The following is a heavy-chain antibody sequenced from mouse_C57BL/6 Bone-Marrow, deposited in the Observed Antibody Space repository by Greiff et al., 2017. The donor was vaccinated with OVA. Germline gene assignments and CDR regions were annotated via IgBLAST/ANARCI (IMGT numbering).Heavy chain of an antibody. J-gene: IGHJ1*03. CDR2: INPNNGGT. V-gene: IGHV1-26*01. D-gene: IGHD4-1*01. CDR1: GYTFTDYY. Sequence: EVQLQQSGPELVKPGASVKISCKASGYTFTDYYMNWVKQSHGKSLEWIGDINPNNGGTSYNQKFKGKATLTVDKSSSTAYMELRSLTSEDSAVYYCARLGLYWYFDVGGTGTTVTVSS. CDR3: ARLGLYWYFDV.